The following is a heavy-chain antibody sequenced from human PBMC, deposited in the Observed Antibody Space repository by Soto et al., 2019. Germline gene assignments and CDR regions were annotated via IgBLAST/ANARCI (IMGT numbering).Heavy chain of an antibody. V-gene: IGHV3-23*01. J-gene: IGHJ4*02. Sequence: AGGSLRLSCAASGFTFSSYAMSWVRQAPGKGLEWVSAISGSGGSTYYADSVKGRFTISRDNSKNTLYLQMNSLRAEDTAVYYCAKGYCSGGSCYVFDYWGQGTLVTVSS. CDR2: ISGSGGST. D-gene: IGHD2-15*01. CDR3: AKGYCSGGSCYVFDY. CDR1: GFTFSSYA.